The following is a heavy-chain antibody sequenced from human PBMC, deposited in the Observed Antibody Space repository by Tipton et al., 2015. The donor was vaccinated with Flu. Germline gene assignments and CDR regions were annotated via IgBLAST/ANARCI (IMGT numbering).Heavy chain of an antibody. CDR3: ARDYGDYYFDS. J-gene: IGHJ4*02. D-gene: IGHD4-17*01. Sequence: TLSLTCAVSGSSVNSNNWWSWVRQPPGKGLEWIGEAFYSGYTNYNPSLKSRVTMSLDNSKNQFSLKLSSVTAADTAIYYCARDYGDYYFDSWGQGTLVTVSS. CDR1: GSSVNSNNW. V-gene: IGHV4-4*02. CDR2: AFYSGYT.